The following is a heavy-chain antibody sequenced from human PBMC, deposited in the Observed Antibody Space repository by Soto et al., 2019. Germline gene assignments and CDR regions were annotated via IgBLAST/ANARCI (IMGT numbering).Heavy chain of an antibody. V-gene: IGHV1-18*04. J-gene: IGHJ3*02. CDR2: ISAYNGNT. CDR1: GYAFTRYC. D-gene: IGHD6-19*01. CDR3: AREGVAVAGTKAFAI. Sequence: ALVNVACKASGYAFTRYCMSWVIRATGQGLEWMGWISAYNGNTNYAQKLQGRVTMTTDTSTSTAYMELRSLRSDDTAVYYCAREGVAVAGTKAFAIWGQGTMVTVSS.